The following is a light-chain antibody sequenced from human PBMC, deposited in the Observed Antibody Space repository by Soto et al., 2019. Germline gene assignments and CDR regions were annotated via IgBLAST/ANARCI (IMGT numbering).Light chain of an antibody. CDR3: CSYAGSYTVV. J-gene: IGLJ2*01. CDR2: DVS. CDR1: SSDVGGYNH. Sequence: QSALTQPRSVSGSPGQSVTISCTGTSSDVGGYNHVSWYQHHPGKAPKLMIYDVSKRPSGVPDRFSGSKSGNTASPTISGLQAEDEAAYYCCSYAGSYTVVFGGGTKLTVL. V-gene: IGLV2-11*01.